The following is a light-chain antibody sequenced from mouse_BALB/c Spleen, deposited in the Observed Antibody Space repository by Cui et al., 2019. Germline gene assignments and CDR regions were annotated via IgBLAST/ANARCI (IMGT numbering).Light chain of an antibody. CDR1: QDVGTA. V-gene: IGKV6-23*01. CDR2: WAS. J-gene: IGKJ5*01. CDR3: QQYNNYPPSLT. Sequence: DIVMTQSHKFMSTLVGDRVSITCKASQDVGTAVAWYQQKPGQSPKLLIYWASTRHTGVPDRFTGSGSGTDFTLTISNMQSEDLADYFCQQYNNYPPSLTFGAGTKLEL.